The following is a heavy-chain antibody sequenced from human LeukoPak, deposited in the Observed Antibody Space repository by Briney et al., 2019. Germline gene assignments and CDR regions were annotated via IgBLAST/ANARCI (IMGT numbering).Heavy chain of an antibody. CDR1: GYTFTGYY. Sequence: SVKVSCKASGYTFTGYYMHWVRQAPGQGLEWMGRIIPILGIANYAQKFQGRVTITADKSTSTAYMELSSLRSEDTAVYYCAGSRITIFGVAEGGWFDPWGQGTLVTVSS. CDR2: IIPILGIA. V-gene: IGHV1-69*02. J-gene: IGHJ5*02. D-gene: IGHD3-3*01. CDR3: AGSRITIFGVAEGGWFDP.